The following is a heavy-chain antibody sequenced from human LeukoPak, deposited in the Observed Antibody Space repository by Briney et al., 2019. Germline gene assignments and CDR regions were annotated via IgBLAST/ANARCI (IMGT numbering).Heavy chain of an antibody. CDR1: GFTFSSYS. CDR2: ISSSSRYI. Sequence: GGSLRLSCVASGFTFSSYSLNWVRQAPGKGLEWVSSISSSSRYIYYADSVKGRFTISRDNAKNSLYLQMNSLRAEDTAVYYCARHRLQDYAGYGSGSYYPQPYYMDVWGKGTTVTISS. CDR3: ARHRLQDYAGYGSGSYYPQPYYMDV. J-gene: IGHJ6*03. D-gene: IGHD3-10*01. V-gene: IGHV3-21*01.